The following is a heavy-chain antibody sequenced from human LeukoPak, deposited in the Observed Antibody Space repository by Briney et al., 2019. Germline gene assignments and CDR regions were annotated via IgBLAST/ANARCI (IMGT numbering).Heavy chain of an antibody. V-gene: IGHV4-39*01. CDR1: GDSISGSDYY. D-gene: IGHD1-1*01. CDR2: IWYSGSA. CDR3: LRHAGGIILT. Sequence: SETLSLTCNVSGDSISGSDYYCGWMRQPPGQGLEWIANIWYSGSAYYNPSLQSRVTITVDTSKNQFSLNVKSVTAGDSAVYYCLRHAGGIILTWGQGTRVAVSS. J-gene: IGHJ5*02.